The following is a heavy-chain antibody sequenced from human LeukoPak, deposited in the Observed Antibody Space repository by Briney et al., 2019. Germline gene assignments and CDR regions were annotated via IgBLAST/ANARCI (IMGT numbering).Heavy chain of an antibody. J-gene: IGHJ4*02. CDR3: ARDRRAKLLDY. Sequence: GGSLRLSCSASGFTFSSYGMHWVRQAPGKGLEWVAVIWYDGSNKYYADSVKGRFTISRDNSKNTLYLQMNSLRAEDTAVYYCARDRRAKLLDYWGQGTLVTVSS. V-gene: IGHV3-33*08. CDR2: IWYDGSNK. D-gene: IGHD2-15*01. CDR1: GFTFSSYG.